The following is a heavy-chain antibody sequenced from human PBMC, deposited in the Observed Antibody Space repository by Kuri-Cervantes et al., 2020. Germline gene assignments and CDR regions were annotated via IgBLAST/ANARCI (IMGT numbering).Heavy chain of an antibody. J-gene: IGHJ6*03. CDR3: ARDQYFYYMNV. V-gene: IGHV4-39*02. CDR2: IYYSGST. Sequence: GSLRLSCTVSGGSISSTSYYWGWIRQPPGKGLEWIGSIYYSGSTYYNPSLKSRVTISVDSSKNHFSLKVSSVTAADTAVHFCARDQYFYYMNVWGKGTAVTVSS. CDR1: GGSISSTSYY.